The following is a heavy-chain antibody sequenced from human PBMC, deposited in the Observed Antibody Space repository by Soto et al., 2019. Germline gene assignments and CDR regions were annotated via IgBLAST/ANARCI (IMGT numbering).Heavy chain of an antibody. V-gene: IGHV1-69*12. CDR2: IIPIFGTA. CDR1: GGSFSNYA. CDR3: ASGSGYNLGHHYYYYGMDV. D-gene: IGHD5-18*01. J-gene: IGHJ6*02. Sequence: QVQLVQSGAEVKKPGSSVKVSCKASGGSFSNYAISWVRQAPGQGLEWMGGIIPIFGTANYAQNFQGRVTITADESTNTAYMELSSLRSEDTAVFYCASGSGYNLGHHYYYYGMDVWGQGTTVTVSS.